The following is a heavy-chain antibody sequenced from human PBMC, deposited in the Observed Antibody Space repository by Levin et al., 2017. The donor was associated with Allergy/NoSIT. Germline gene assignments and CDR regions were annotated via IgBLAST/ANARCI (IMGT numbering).Heavy chain of an antibody. V-gene: IGHV4-31*02. J-gene: IGHJ6*02. CDR2: IYNRGGA. CDR3: ARDECAWFGECYGMDV. CDR1: GDSISRGEFY. Sequence: SETLSLTCTVSGDSISRGEFYWSWIRQLPGKGLEWIGFIYNRGGAYYNPSLKSRLFMSMDTSKNQFSLRLSSVTVADTAIYYCARDECAWFGECYGMDVWGQGTTVTVSS. D-gene: IGHD3-10*01.